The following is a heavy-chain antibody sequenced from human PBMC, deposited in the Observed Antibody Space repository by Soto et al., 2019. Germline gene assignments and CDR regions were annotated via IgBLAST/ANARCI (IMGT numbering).Heavy chain of an antibody. CDR3: AKFTIFGVVIIKPIDY. V-gene: IGHV3-23*01. D-gene: IGHD3-3*01. CDR2: ISGSGGST. CDR1: GFTFSSYA. Sequence: HPGGSLRLSCAASGFTFSSYAMSWVRQAPGKGLEWVSAISGSGGSTYYADSVKGRFTISRDNSKNTLYLQMNSLRAEDTAVYYCAKFTIFGVVIIKPIDYWGQGTLVTVSS. J-gene: IGHJ4*02.